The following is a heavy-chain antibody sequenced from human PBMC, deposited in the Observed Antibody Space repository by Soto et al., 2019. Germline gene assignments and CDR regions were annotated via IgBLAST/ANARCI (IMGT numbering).Heavy chain of an antibody. J-gene: IGHJ5*02. Sequence: ASVKVSCKASGYTFTSYDINWVRQATGQGLEWMGWMNPNSGNTGYAQKFQGRVTMTRNTSISTAYMELSSLRSEDTAVYYCYAYCSSTSCYRHWFDPWGQGTLVTVSS. CDR2: MNPNSGNT. CDR1: GYTFTSYD. CDR3: YAYCSSTSCYRHWFDP. V-gene: IGHV1-8*01. D-gene: IGHD2-2*01.